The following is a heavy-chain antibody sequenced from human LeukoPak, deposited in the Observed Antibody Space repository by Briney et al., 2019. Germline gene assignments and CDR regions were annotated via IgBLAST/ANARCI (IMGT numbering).Heavy chain of an antibody. V-gene: IGHV3-7*01. Sequence: GGSLRLSCAPSGFTFSSFWMTWVRQAPGKGLGWVANINQDGSEKYYVDSVKGRFTISRDNAKNSLYLQMNSLRDEDTAVYYCARPLYCTSTRRSMFFDYCGQGTLVTVSS. CDR3: ARPLYCTSTRRSMFFDY. CDR1: GFTFSSFW. CDR2: INQDGSEK. D-gene: IGHD2-2*01. J-gene: IGHJ4*02.